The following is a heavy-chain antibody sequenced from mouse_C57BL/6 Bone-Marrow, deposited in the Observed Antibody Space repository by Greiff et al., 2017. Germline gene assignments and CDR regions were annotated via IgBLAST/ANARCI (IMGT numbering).Heavy chain of an antibody. CDR3: ARSEITTVVATNAMDY. Sequence: QVQLQQSGAELAKPGASVKLSCKASGYTFTSYWMHWVKQRPGQGLEWIGYINPSSGYTKYNQKFKDKATLTADKSSSTAYMQLSSLTYEDSAVXYCARSEITTVVATNAMDYWGQGTSVTVSS. J-gene: IGHJ4*01. CDR2: INPSSGYT. CDR1: GYTFTSYW. D-gene: IGHD1-1*01. V-gene: IGHV1-7*01.